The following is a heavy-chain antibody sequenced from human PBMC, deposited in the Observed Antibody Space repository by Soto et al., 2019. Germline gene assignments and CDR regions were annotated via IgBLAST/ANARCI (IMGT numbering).Heavy chain of an antibody. D-gene: IGHD3-22*01. CDR1: GFTFSSYG. V-gene: IGHV3-30*18. J-gene: IGHJ6*02. Sequence: QVQLVESGGGVVQPGRSLRLSCAASGFTFSSYGMHWVRQAPGKGLAWVAVISYDGSNKYYADSVKGRFTISRDNSKNTLYLQMNSLRAEDTAVYDCAKDRTITMIVPRGYGMVVWGQVTTATVSS. CDR3: AKDRTITMIVPRGYGMVV. CDR2: ISYDGSNK.